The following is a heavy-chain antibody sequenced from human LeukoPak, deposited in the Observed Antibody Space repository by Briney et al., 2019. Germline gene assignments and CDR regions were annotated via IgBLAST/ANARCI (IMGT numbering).Heavy chain of an antibody. Sequence: SETLSLTCTVSGGSISSGSYYWTWIRQPAGDGLEWIGRIYSSGSTDYNPSLKSRVTISADTSKNQFSLNLSSVTAADTAVYYCARDKPQSYFDFWGQGTLVTVSS. CDR1: GGSISSGSYY. V-gene: IGHV4-61*02. CDR3: ARDKPQSYFDF. J-gene: IGHJ4*02. CDR2: IYSSGST.